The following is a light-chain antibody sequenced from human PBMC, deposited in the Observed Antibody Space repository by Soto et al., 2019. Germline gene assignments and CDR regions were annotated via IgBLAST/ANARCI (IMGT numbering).Light chain of an antibody. J-gene: IGLJ1*01. CDR3: QSFDSDNHCV. Sequence: NFMLTQPHSVSESPGKTVTISCTRSSGSIATNYVQWYQQRPGSAPNIVIYEDYRRPSGVPDRFSGSIDSSSNAASLTISGLKTEDEDDYYCQSFDSDNHCVFGTGTKLTVL. CDR1: SGSIATNY. V-gene: IGLV6-57*03. CDR2: EDY.